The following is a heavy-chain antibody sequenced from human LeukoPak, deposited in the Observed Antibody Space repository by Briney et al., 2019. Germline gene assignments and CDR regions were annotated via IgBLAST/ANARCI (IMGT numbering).Heavy chain of an antibody. CDR3: ARERDLGYCSSTSCYVLDY. Sequence: SVKVSCKASGGTFSIYAISWVRQAPGQGLEWMGRIIPILGIANYAQKFQGRVTITADKSTSTAYMKLSSLRSEDTAVYYCARERDLGYCSSTSCYVLDYWGQGALVTVSS. J-gene: IGHJ4*02. V-gene: IGHV1-69*04. CDR1: GGTFSIYA. D-gene: IGHD2-2*01. CDR2: IIPILGIA.